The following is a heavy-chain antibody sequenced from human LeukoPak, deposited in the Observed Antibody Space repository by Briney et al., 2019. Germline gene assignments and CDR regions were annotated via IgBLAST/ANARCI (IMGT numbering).Heavy chain of an antibody. CDR3: ARDGWLQPLDY. D-gene: IGHD5-24*01. J-gene: IGHJ4*02. Sequence: GGSLRLSCAVSGFTFSSYSMNWVRQAPGKGLEWVSSISSSSSYIYYADSVKGRFTISRDNAKNSLYLQMNSLRAEDTAVYYCARDGWLQPLDYWGQGTLVTVSS. CDR1: GFTFSSYS. V-gene: IGHV3-21*01. CDR2: ISSSSSYI.